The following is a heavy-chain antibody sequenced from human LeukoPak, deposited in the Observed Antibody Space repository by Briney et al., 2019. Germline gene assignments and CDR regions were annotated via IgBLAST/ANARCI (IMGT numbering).Heavy chain of an antibody. CDR1: GYSISSGYY. CDR2: VFQSGTT. CDR3: ARQPYGGDNSCFDF. V-gene: IGHV4-38-2*02. J-gene: IGHJ4*02. D-gene: IGHD5-24*01. Sequence: PSETLFLTCTVSGYSISSGYYWGWVRQPPGKGLEWIGGVFQSGTTYYNPALQSRVTISMDKSKNQFSLKLNSVTAADTAVYYCARQPYGGDNSCFDFWGQGTLVTVSS.